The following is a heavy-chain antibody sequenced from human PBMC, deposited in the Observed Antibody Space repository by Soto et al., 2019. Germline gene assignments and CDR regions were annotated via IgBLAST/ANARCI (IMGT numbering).Heavy chain of an antibody. CDR3: ARALSLTTFDY. CDR1: GGTFISYS. CDR2: IIPIFGTA. V-gene: IGHV1-69*13. Sequence: ASVNGSCKSSGGTFISYSISWVRQAPGQGLEWMGGIIPIFGTANYAQKFQGRVTITADESTSTAYMELSSLRSEDTAVYYCARALSLTTFDYWGQGTLVTVSS. J-gene: IGHJ4*02. D-gene: IGHD1-1*01.